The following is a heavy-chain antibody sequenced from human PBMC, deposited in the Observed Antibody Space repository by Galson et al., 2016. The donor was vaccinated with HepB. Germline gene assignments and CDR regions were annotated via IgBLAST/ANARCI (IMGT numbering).Heavy chain of an antibody. J-gene: IGHJ4*02. CDR2: VKSYTDGGTT. CDR3: TTSSTRGYTYGPSAY. CDR1: GFTFSRAW. D-gene: IGHD5-18*01. V-gene: IGHV3-15*01. Sequence: SLRLSCAASGFTFSRAWMNWVRQAPGKGLEWVGRVKSYTDGGTTDYAAPMKGRFSLSRDESNNRLYLQMNSLQTEDTAVYYCTTSSTRGYTYGPSAYWGRRTLVAVSS.